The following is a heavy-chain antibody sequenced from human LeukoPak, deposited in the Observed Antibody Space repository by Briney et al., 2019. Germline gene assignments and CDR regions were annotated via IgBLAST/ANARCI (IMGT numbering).Heavy chain of an antibody. CDR3: AREGDAMDV. CDR2: IRQDGNEN. V-gene: IGHV3-7*01. CDR1: GFTFSNYW. J-gene: IGHJ6*03. Sequence: PGGSLRLSCAAFGFTFSNYWMIWVRQAPGKGLEWVANIRQDGNENYYVASVRGRFTISRDNAKNSLYLQMNSLRAEDTAVYYCAREGDAMDVWGKGTTVTISS. D-gene: IGHD2-21*02.